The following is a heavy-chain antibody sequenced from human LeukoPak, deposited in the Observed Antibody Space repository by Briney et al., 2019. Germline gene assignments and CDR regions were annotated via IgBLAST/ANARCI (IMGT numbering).Heavy chain of an antibody. V-gene: IGHV3-30*18. CDR3: AKDLLRFGELVWRGGVDY. CDR1: GFTFSSYG. D-gene: IGHD3-10*01. J-gene: IGHJ4*02. CDR2: ISYDGSNK. Sequence: GGSLRLSCAASGFTFSSYGMHWVRQAPGKGLEWVAVISYDGSNKYYADSVKGRFTISRDNSKNTLYLQMNSLRAEDTAVYYCAKDLLRFGELVWRGGVDYWGQGTLVTVSS.